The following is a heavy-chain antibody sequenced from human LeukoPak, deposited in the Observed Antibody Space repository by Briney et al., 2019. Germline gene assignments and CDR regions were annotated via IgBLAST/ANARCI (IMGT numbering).Heavy chain of an antibody. J-gene: IGHJ3*02. V-gene: IGHV3-7*01. D-gene: IGHD2-15*01. CDR1: GFTFSSYW. CDR2: IKQDGSEK. Sequence: GGSLRLSCAASGFTFSSYWMSWVRQAPGKGLEWVANIKQDGSEKYCVDSVKGRFTISRDNAKNSLYLQMNSLRAEDTAVYYCARVGYCSGGSCYGRVRDAFDIWGQGTMVTVSS. CDR3: ARVGYCSGGSCYGRVRDAFDI.